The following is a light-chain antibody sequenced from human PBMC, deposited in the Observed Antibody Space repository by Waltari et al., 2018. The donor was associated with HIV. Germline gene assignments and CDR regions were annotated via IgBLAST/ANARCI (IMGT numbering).Light chain of an antibody. CDR2: DAS. CDR1: QTINSNF. CDR3: QQYSSSPWT. J-gene: IGKJ1*01. Sequence: VLTQSPVSLCLSPGERATLSCGASQTINSNFLAWYQQRLGLPPSLLIYDASKRASGVPDRCSGGGSGTDFTLTINRLDPEDSAVYFCQQYSSSPWTFGQGTKV. V-gene: IGKV3D-20*01.